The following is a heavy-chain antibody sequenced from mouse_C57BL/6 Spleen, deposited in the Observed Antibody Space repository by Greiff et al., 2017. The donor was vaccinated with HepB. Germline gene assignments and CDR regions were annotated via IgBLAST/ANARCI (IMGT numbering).Heavy chain of an antibody. CDR3: ARQDSNLDY. V-gene: IGHV5-6*01. CDR2: ISSGGSYT. J-gene: IGHJ2*01. D-gene: IGHD2-5*01. Sequence: DVHLVESGGDLVKPGGSLKLSCAASGFTFSSYGMSWVRQTPDKRLEWVATISSGGSYTYYPDSVKGRFTISRDNAKNTLYLQMSSLKSEDTAMYYCARQDSNLDYWGQGTTLTVSS. CDR1: GFTFSSYG.